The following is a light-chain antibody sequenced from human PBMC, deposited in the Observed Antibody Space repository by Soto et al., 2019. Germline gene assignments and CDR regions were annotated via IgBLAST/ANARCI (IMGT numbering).Light chain of an antibody. CDR2: TAS. J-gene: IGKJ2*01. CDR3: QRYSTYLYT. CDR1: HNINTW. Sequence: DIQMTQSPSTLSASVGDRVTITCRASHNINTWLAWYQQKPGKAPKLLVFTASHLEREVPGRFSGSGCGTEFTLSISSLHPDYSAKYYCQRYSTYLYTFGQGTKLEIK. V-gene: IGKV1-5*03.